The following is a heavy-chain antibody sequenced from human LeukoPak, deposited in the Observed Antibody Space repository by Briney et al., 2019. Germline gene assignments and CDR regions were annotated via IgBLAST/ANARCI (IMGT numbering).Heavy chain of an antibody. J-gene: IGHJ4*02. CDR3: ARGYYGDYSGY. Sequence: GGSLRLSCAASGFTFRSYSMNWVRQAPGKGLEWVSYISSSSSTIYYADSVKGRFTISRDNAKNSLYLQMNSLRAEDTAVYYCARGYYGDYSGYWGQGTLVTVSS. CDR1: GFTFRSYS. V-gene: IGHV3-48*01. CDR2: ISSSSSTI. D-gene: IGHD4-17*01.